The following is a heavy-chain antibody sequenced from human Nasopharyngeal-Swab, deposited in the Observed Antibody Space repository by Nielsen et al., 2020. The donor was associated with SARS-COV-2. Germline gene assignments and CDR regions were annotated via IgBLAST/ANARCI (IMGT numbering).Heavy chain of an antibody. CDR2: ISSSSSYI. Sequence: GESLKISCAASGFTFSSYSMNWVRQAPGKGLEWVSSISSSSSYIYYADSVKGRFTISRDNAKNSLYLQMNSLRAGDTAVYYCAREGDYYDSSGYLFDYWGQGTLVTVSS. CDR1: GFTFSSYS. J-gene: IGHJ4*02. D-gene: IGHD3-22*01. V-gene: IGHV3-21*01. CDR3: AREGDYYDSSGYLFDY.